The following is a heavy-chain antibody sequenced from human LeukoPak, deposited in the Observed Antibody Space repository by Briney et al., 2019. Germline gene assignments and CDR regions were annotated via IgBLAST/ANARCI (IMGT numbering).Heavy chain of an antibody. V-gene: IGHV4-34*01. CDR2: INHSGST. D-gene: IGHD3-10*01. CDR3: ARSVQVNYVGYFGEDNHYYHMDV. CDR1: GGSFSGYY. Sequence: SETLSLTCAVYGGSFSGYYWSWIRQPPGKGLEWIGEINHSGSTSYNPSLKSRVTISVDTSKNQFSLKLSSVTAADTAVYYCARSVQVNYVGYFGEDNHYYHMDVWGKGTPVIVSS. J-gene: IGHJ6*03.